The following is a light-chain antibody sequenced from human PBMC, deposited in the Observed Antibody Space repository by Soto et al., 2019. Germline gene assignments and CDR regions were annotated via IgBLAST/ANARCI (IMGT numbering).Light chain of an antibody. CDR3: SSYTSSSTSVV. CDR2: DVS. CDR1: SSDVGGYNY. V-gene: IGLV2-14*01. J-gene: IGLJ2*01. Sequence: QSALTQPASASRSPGQSITISCTGTSSDVGGYNYVSWYQQHPGKAPKLMNYDVSNRPSGVSNRFSGSKSGNTASLTISGLQADDEADYYCSSYTSSSTSVVFGGGTKVTVL.